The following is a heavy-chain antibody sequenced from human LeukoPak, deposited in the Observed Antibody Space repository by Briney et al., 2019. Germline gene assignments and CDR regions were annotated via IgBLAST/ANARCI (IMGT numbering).Heavy chain of an antibody. D-gene: IGHD6-6*01. V-gene: IGHV3-21*04. CDR2: ISSSNSYI. J-gene: IGHJ3*02. CDR3: ARVRSSSSWNNQQVAFDI. CDR1: GFTFSSYS. Sequence: GGSLRLSCAASGFTFSSYSMNWVRQAPGKGLEWVSSISSSNSYIYYADSVKGRFTISRDNAKNSLYLQMNSLRAEDTAVYYCARVRSSSSWNNQQVAFDIWGQGTMVTVSS.